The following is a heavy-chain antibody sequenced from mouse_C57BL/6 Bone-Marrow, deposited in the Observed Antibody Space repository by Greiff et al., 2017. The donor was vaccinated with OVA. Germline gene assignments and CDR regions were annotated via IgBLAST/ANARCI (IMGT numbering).Heavy chain of an antibody. V-gene: IGHV1-53*01. CDR3: AREGFIYDGFAWFAY. D-gene: IGHD2-3*01. CDR2: INPSNGGT. J-gene: IGHJ3*01. Sequence: QVQLQQPGTELVKPGASVKLSCKASGYTFTSYWMHWVKQRPGQGLEWIGNINPSNGGTNYYEKFKSKATLTVDKSSSTAYMQLSSLTSEDSAVYYCAREGFIYDGFAWFAYWGQGTLVTVSA. CDR1: GYTFTSYW.